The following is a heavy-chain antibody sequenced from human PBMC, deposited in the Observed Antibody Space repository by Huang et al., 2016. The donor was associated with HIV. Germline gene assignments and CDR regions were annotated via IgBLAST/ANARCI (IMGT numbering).Heavy chain of an antibody. CDR3: ARSGPRWGLATIWTLVY. D-gene: IGHD5-12*01. J-gene: IGHJ4*02. V-gene: IGHV1-69*13. CDR2: IIPIFGTT. CDR1: GGGSSSYA. Sequence: QVQLVQSGAEVKKPGSSVKLSCQSSGGGSSSYAISWVRQARGQGLEWMGRIIPIFGTTDDAPRFQGRVTITADEATNTAYIELSSLEYDDTALYYCARSGPRWGLATIWTLVYWGQGTLVTVSS.